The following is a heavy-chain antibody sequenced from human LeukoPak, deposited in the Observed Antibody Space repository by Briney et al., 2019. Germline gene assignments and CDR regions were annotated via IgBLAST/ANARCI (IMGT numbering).Heavy chain of an antibody. CDR1: GFNFSSYG. J-gene: IGHJ4*02. CDR3: ARDSGACPGVIDY. V-gene: IGHV3-33*01. CDR2: IWYDGSNK. D-gene: IGHD1-26*01. Sequence: GGSLRRSCAASGFNFSSYGMHWVRQAPGKGLEWVAVIWYDGSNKYYADSVQGRFTISRDNSKNTLYLQMNSLRAEDTAVYYCARDSGACPGVIDYWGQGTLVTVSS.